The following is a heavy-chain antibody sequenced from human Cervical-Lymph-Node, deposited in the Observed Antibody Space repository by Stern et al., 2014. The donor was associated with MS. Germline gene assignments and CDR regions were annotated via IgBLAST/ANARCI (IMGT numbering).Heavy chain of an antibody. CDR3: VKSMGATYYYYAMDV. D-gene: IGHD1-26*01. CDR2: LSWNSGTI. Sequence: EVQLLESGGGLEQPGRSQRLSCAASGFIFDDYAMHWVRQAPGKGLEWVAGLSWNSGTIGYAESVKGRFTISRDNARESLYLQMNSLRAEDTALYYCVKSMGATYYYYAMDVWGQGTTVIVSS. CDR1: GFIFDDYA. J-gene: IGHJ6*02. V-gene: IGHV3-9*01.